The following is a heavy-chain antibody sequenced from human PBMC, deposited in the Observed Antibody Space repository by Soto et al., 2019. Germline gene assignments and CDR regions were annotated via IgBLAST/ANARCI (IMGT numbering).Heavy chain of an antibody. CDR1: GGSFSGYY. CDR2: INHSGST. J-gene: IGHJ4*02. D-gene: IGHD6-6*01. CDR3: ARVEARIAARTNFDY. Sequence: SETLSLTCAVYGGSFSGYYWSWIRQPPGKGLEWIGEINHSGSTNCNPSLKSRVTISVDTSKNQFSLKLSSVTAADTAVYYCARVEARIAARTNFDYWGQGTLVTVSS. V-gene: IGHV4-34*01.